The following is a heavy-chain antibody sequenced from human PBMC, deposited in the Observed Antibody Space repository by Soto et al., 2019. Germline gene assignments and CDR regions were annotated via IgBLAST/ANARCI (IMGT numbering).Heavy chain of an antibody. D-gene: IGHD2-8*01. Sequence: GGSLRLSCAASGFTFSSYSMNWVRQAPGKGLEWVSSISSSSSYIYYADSVKGRFTISRDNAKNSLYLQMNSLRAEDTAVYYCARGMDIVLMVYAIRDETPPHPLDYWGQGTLVTVSS. CDR2: ISSSSSYI. J-gene: IGHJ4*02. CDR3: ARGMDIVLMVYAIRDETPPHPLDY. CDR1: GFTFSSYS. V-gene: IGHV3-21*01.